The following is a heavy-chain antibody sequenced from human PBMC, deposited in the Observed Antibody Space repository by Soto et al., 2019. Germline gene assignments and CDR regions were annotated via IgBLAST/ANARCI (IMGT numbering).Heavy chain of an antibody. J-gene: IGHJ6*02. V-gene: IGHV4-34*01. CDR2: INHSGST. Sequence: SETLSLTCAVYGGSFSGYYLSWIRQPPGKGLEWIGEINHSGSTNYNPSLKSRVTISVDTSKNQFSLKLSSVTAADTAVYYCARAGPFITMIVVVIRETYGMDVWGQGTTVTVSS. CDR3: ARAGPFITMIVVVIRETYGMDV. CDR1: GGSFSGYY. D-gene: IGHD3-22*01.